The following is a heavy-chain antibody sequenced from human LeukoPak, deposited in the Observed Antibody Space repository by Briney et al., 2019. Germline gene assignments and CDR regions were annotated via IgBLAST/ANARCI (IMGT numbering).Heavy chain of an antibody. CDR1: GFTFSSYG. Sequence: PGRSLRLSCAASGFTFSSYGMHWVRQAPGKGLEWVAVISDDGSNKYYADSVKGRFTISRDNAKNSLYLQMNSLRDEDTAVYYCARDGPYGDYVYYFDYWGQGTLVTVSS. D-gene: IGHD4-17*01. CDR2: ISDDGSNK. J-gene: IGHJ4*02. V-gene: IGHV3-30*03. CDR3: ARDGPYGDYVYYFDY.